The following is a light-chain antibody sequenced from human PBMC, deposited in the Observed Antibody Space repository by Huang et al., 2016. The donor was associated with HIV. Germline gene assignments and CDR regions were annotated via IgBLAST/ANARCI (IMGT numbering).Light chain of an antibody. CDR3: QQYYHNPLT. V-gene: IGKV4-1*01. CDR1: QRLFFSSHKRSD. CDR2: GAS. J-gene: IGKJ4*01. Sequence: DIVMTQSPDSLTVSLGGRATINCRSSQRLFFSSHKRSDLAWYQKKPGQPPKLVISGASARESGVPDRFSGSGSETHVTLTISSLQAEDVAVYYCQQYYHNPLTFGGGTKVEI.